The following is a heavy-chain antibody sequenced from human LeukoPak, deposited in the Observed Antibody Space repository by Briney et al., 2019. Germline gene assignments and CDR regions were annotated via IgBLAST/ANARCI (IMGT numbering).Heavy chain of an antibody. CDR1: GFTVSSNY. Sequence: GGSLRLSCAASGFTVSSNYMSWVRQAPGKGLEWVSVIYSGGSTYYADSVKGRFTISRDNSKNTLYLQMNSLRAEDTAVYYCAAGSGSYYISPFDYWGQGTLVTVSS. D-gene: IGHD3-10*01. V-gene: IGHV3-66*01. CDR2: IYSGGST. J-gene: IGHJ4*02. CDR3: AAGSGSYYISPFDY.